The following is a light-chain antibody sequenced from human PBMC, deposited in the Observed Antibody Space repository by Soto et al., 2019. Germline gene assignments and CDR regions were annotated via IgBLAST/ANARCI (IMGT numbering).Light chain of an antibody. CDR1: QSVRSN. CDR2: GAS. J-gene: IGKJ4*01. V-gene: IGKV3-15*01. CDR3: QQYDDWLRLT. Sequence: EIVLTQSPATLSVSPGERATLSCRASQSVRSNLAWYQQKPGQGPRLLIFGASTRATNIPARFSGSGSGTEFNLTISSLQSEDFGVYFCQQYDDWLRLTFGGGTKVEIK.